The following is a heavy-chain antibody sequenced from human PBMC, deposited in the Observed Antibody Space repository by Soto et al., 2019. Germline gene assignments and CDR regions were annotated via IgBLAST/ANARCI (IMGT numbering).Heavy chain of an antibody. CDR2: INAGNGNT. Sequence: ASVKVSCKASGYTFTSYAMHWVRQAPGQRLEWMGWINAGNGNTKYSQKFQGRVTITRDTSASTAYMELSSLRSEDTAVYYCARVIGVLYYFDYWGQGTLVTVSS. CDR3: ARVIGVLYYFDY. D-gene: IGHD3-16*02. J-gene: IGHJ4*02. V-gene: IGHV1-3*01. CDR1: GYTFTSYA.